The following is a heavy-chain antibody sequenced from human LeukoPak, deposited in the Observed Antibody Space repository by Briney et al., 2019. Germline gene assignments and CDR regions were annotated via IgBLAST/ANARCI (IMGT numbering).Heavy chain of an antibody. V-gene: IGHV3-48*03. J-gene: IGHJ5*02. CDR3: ARAGAGYCSGGSCYQQRVSWFDP. CDR2: ISSSGSTI. Sequence: PGGSLRLSCAASGFTFSSYEMNWVRQAPGKGLEWVSYISSSGSTIYYADSVKGRFTISRDNAKNSLYLQMNSLRAEDTAVYYCARAGAGYCSGGSCYQQRVSWFDPWGQGTLVTVSS. D-gene: IGHD2-15*01. CDR1: GFTFSSYE.